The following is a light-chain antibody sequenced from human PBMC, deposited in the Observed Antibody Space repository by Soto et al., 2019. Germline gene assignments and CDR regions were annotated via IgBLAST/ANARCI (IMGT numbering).Light chain of an antibody. J-gene: IGKJ5*01. Sequence: EIVLTQSPGTLSLSPGERATLSCRASQSVSSSYLAWYQQKPGQAPRLLIYGASSRATGIPDRFSGSGSATDFTLTISRLETEDFALYYCQHYGRSPITFGQGTRREIK. V-gene: IGKV3-20*01. CDR1: QSVSSSY. CDR3: QHYGRSPIT. CDR2: GAS.